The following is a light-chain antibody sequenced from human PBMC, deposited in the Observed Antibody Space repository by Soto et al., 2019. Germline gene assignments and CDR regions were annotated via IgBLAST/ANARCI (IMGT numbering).Light chain of an antibody. V-gene: IGLV1-44*01. J-gene: IGLJ3*02. CDR3: AAWDDSLSGPV. CDR1: SSNIGSNI. Sequence: QPVLTQPPSASGTPGQRVTISCSGSSSNIGSNIVNWYQQLPGTAPKVLIYSHNQRPSGVPDRFSGSKSGTSASLAISELQSEDEADYYCAAWDDSLSGPVFGGGTKLTVL. CDR2: SHN.